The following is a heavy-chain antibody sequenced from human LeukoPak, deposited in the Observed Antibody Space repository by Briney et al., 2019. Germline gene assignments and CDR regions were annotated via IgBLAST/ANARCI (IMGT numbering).Heavy chain of an antibody. CDR3: ARDKVGGSNDF. Sequence: GGSLRLSCAASGFTFSSYSMNWVRQAPGKGLEWVSSISSSSSYIYYADSVKGRFTISRDNLKNSLYLYMSSLRVDDTAVYYCARDKVGGSNDFWGQGTLVTVSS. V-gene: IGHV3-21*01. CDR1: GFTFSSYS. J-gene: IGHJ4*02. CDR2: ISSSSSYI. D-gene: IGHD2-15*01.